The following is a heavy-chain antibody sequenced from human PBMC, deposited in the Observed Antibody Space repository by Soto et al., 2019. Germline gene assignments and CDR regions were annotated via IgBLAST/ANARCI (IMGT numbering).Heavy chain of an antibody. CDR2: IYYSGST. CDR1: GGSISSGDYY. Sequence: QVQLQESGPGLVKPSQTLSLTCTVSGGSISSGDYYWSWIRQPPGKGLEWIGYIYYSGSTYYNPSLKSRVXXAXDXXKNQFALKLSSVTAADTAVYYCARESYQAAMVFDYWGQGTLVTVSS. V-gene: IGHV4-30-4*01. J-gene: IGHJ4*02. D-gene: IGHD5-18*01. CDR3: ARESYQAAMVFDY.